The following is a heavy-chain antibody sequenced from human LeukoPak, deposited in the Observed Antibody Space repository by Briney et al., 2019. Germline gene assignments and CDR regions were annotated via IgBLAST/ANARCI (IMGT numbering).Heavy chain of an antibody. Sequence: SETLSLTCTVSGGSISSSSYYWGWIRQPPGKGLEWIGSNDYSGSTYYNPSLKTRVTISVDTSKNQFSLKLSSVTAADTAVYYCARDPIKRADCSGGSCSANDAFDIWGQGTMVTVSS. CDR1: GGSISSSSYY. CDR2: NDYSGST. V-gene: IGHV4-39*07. J-gene: IGHJ3*02. CDR3: ARDPIKRADCSGGSCSANDAFDI. D-gene: IGHD2-15*01.